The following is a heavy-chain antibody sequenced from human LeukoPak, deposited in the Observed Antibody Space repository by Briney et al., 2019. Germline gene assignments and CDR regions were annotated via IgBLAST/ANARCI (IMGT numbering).Heavy chain of an antibody. CDR3: ARQLDYYDKRDY. V-gene: IGHV5-10-1*01. J-gene: IGHJ4*02. CDR1: GYSFTNYG. Sequence: GESLKISCKCSGYSFTNYGISWVRQMPGKGLEWMGRIDPSDSYSNYGPSFQGHVTISADRSISTAYLQWRSLKASDTAMYYCARQLDYYDKRDYWGQGTLVTVAS. CDR2: IDPSDSYS. D-gene: IGHD3-22*01.